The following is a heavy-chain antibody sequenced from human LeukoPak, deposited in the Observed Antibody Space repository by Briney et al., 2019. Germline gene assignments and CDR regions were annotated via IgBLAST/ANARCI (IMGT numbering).Heavy chain of an antibody. CDR1: GFIVSSNY. CDR2: ISYDGSNK. V-gene: IGHV3-30-3*01. J-gene: IGHJ4*02. D-gene: IGHD3-16*01. CDR3: ARDLGARGYYFDY. Sequence: QPGGSLRLSCAASGFIVSSNYMSWVRQAPGKGLEWVAVISYDGSNKYYADSVKGRFTISRDNSKNTLYLQMNSLRAEDTAVYYCARDLGARGYYFDYWGQGTLVTVSS.